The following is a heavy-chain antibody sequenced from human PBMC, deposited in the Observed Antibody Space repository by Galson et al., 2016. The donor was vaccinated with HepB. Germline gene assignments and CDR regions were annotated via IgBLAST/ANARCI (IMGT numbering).Heavy chain of an antibody. CDR2: MNQDGSER. J-gene: IGHJ4*02. Sequence: SLRLSCAASGFTFSSYWMNWVRQATGKGLEWVANMNQDGSERYYVDSVKGRFTISRDNSKNTLYLQMSSLRPEDTAVYYCVKDSHSEIFGVVSRLDHWGQGTLVPVSS. D-gene: IGHD3-3*01. CDR1: GFTFSSYW. CDR3: VKDSHSEIFGVVSRLDH. V-gene: IGHV3-7*01.